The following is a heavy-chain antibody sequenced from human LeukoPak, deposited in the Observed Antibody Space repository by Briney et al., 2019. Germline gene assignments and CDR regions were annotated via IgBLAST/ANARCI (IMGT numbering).Heavy chain of an antibody. J-gene: IGHJ4*02. CDR2: ISSSSSTI. D-gene: IGHD3-22*01. V-gene: IGHV3-48*02. Sequence: PGGSLRLSCAASGFTFSSYSMNWVRQAPGKGLEWVSYISSSSSTIYYADSVKGRFTISRDNAKNSLYLQMNSLRDEDTAVYYCARGRGNYYDSSGDYWGQGTLVTVSS. CDR1: GFTFSSYS. CDR3: ARGRGNYYDSSGDY.